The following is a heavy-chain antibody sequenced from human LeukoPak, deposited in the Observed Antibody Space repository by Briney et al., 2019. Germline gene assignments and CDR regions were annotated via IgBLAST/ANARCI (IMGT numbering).Heavy chain of an antibody. D-gene: IGHD6-19*01. CDR2: ISSTSGYI. Sequence: GGSLRLSCAASGFTFSSYAMNWVRQAPGKGLEWVSSISSTSGYIWYSDSVKGRFTISRYNAKSSLYLQMNSLRAEDTAVYYCATYTMETSLGYSSGWNYFDFWGQGTLVTVSS. J-gene: IGHJ4*02. V-gene: IGHV3-21*01. CDR3: ATYTMETSLGYSSGWNYFDF. CDR1: GFTFSSYA.